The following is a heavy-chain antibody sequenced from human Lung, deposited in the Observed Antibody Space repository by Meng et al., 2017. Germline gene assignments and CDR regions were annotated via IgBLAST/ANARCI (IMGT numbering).Heavy chain of an antibody. CDR1: GYNFPDYW. CDR3: ARDEDISAAGKLFGDY. V-gene: IGHV1-2*06. J-gene: IGHJ4*02. Sequence: QVRVVQSGAEVKKPGASGKVSCKPSGYNFPDYWLHWVRRAPGQGLEWMGRIDPKSGDTHYAQRFQGRVTMTGDTSISTAYMELSGLRSDDTAMYYCARDEDISAAGKLFGDYWGQGTLVTVSS. D-gene: IGHD6-13*01. CDR2: IDPKSGDT.